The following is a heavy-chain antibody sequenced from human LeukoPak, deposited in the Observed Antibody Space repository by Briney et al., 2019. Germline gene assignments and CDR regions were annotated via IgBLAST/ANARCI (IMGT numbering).Heavy chain of an antibody. Sequence: GGSLRLSCAASGFTFNSYDMYWVRQVIGKGLEWVSAIDKGPNTYYSDSVKGRFTISRDNPKNTLYVQMNSLRAEDTAVYYCARGRGADYGGNSGHFDYWGQGTLVTVSS. V-gene: IGHV3-13*01. J-gene: IGHJ4*02. CDR2: IDKGPNT. CDR1: GFTFNSYD. D-gene: IGHD4-23*01. CDR3: ARGRGADYGGNSGHFDY.